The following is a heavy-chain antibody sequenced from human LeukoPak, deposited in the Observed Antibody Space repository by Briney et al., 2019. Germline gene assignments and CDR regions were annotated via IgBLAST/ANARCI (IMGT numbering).Heavy chain of an antibody. J-gene: IGHJ4*02. V-gene: IGHV1-2*02. CDR2: MNSNSGAT. D-gene: IGHD6-13*01. CDR3: ARGDGSSWYEY. Sequence: VASVKVSCKASGYTFTANYMHWVRQAPGQGLEWMGWMNSNSGATNYAQRFQGRVTMTRDTSISAAYMELRSLRYDGTAVYYCARGDGSSWYEYWGQGTMVTVSS. CDR1: GYTFTANY.